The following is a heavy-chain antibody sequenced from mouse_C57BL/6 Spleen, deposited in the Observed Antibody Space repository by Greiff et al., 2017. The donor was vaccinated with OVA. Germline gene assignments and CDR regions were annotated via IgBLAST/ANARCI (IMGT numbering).Heavy chain of an antibody. V-gene: IGHV1-76*01. J-gene: IGHJ4*01. CDR3: ARGHDEYDYYAMDY. CDR2: IYPGSGNT. CDR1: GYTFTDYY. Sequence: QVQLQQSGAELVRPGASVKLSCKASGYTFTDYYINWVKQRPGQGLEWIARIYPGSGNTYYNEKFKGKATLTAEKSSSTAYMQLSSLTSEDSAVYVCARGHDEYDYYAMDYWGQGTSVTVSS. D-gene: IGHD2-4*01.